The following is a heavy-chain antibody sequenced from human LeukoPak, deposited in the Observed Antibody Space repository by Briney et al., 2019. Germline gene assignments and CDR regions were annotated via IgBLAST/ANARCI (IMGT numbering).Heavy chain of an antibody. D-gene: IGHD4-17*01. V-gene: IGHV4-59*12. Sequence: SETLSLTCTVSGGSISSYYWSWIRQPPGKGLEWIGYIYYSGSTNYYPSLKSRVTISVDTSKNQFSLKLSSVTAADTAVYYCARDRTTVTRRGAFDIWGQGTMVTVSS. CDR2: IYYSGST. CDR3: ARDRTTVTRRGAFDI. CDR1: GGSISSYY. J-gene: IGHJ3*02.